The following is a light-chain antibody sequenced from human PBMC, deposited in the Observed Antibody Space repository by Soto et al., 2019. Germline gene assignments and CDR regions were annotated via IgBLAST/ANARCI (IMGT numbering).Light chain of an antibody. J-gene: IGKJ2*03. Sequence: IQMTQFPSTLTASVGDRVTITCRAIQSTANWLALYQHKPGKAPKVVIYDASSLGSGVPSRFSGSGSGTEFTLNISSLQPDDFATYYCQQYTSFPSSFGQGTKVEIK. CDR3: QQYTSFPSS. V-gene: IGKV1-5*01. CDR2: DAS. CDR1: QSTANW.